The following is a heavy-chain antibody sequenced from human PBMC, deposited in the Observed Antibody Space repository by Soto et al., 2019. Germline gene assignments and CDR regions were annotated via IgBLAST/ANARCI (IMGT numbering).Heavy chain of an antibody. J-gene: IGHJ6*02. CDR1: GGSISSGGYY. CDR3: ARAVVAYYYGMDV. D-gene: IGHD2-2*01. V-gene: IGHV4-31*03. Sequence: SDTLSLTCTVSGGSISSGGYYWSWIRQHPGKGLEWIGYIYYSGSTYYNPSLKSRVTISVDTSKNQFSLKLSSVTAADTAVYYCARAVVAYYYGMDVWGQGTTVTVSS. CDR2: IYYSGST.